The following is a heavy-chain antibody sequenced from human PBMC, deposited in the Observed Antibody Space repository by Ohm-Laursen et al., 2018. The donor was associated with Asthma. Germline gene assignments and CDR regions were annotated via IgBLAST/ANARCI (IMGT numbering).Heavy chain of an antibody. Sequence: SLRLSCTASGFTFSSYGMHWVRQAPGKGLEWVAVISYDGSNKYYADSVKGRFTISRDNSKNTLYLQMNSLRAEDTAVYYCARDFCTNGVCYKPGGYWGQGTLVTVSS. CDR1: GFTFSSYG. J-gene: IGHJ4*02. CDR3: ARDFCTNGVCYKPGGY. D-gene: IGHD2-8*01. CDR2: ISYDGSNK. V-gene: IGHV3-30*03.